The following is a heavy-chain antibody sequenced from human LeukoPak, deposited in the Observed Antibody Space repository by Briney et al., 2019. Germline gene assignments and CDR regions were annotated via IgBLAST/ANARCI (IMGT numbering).Heavy chain of an antibody. CDR3: AKDEYCGGDCYIQH. D-gene: IGHD2-21*02. V-gene: IGHV3-23*01. CDR2: ISGSGGST. J-gene: IGHJ1*01. CDR1: GFTFSSYA. Sequence: PGGSLRLSCAASGFTFSSYAMSWVRQAPGKGLEWVSVISGSGGSTYYADSVKGRFTISRDNSKNTLYLQMNGLTAEDTAVYYCAKDEYCGGDCYIQHWGQGTLVTVSS.